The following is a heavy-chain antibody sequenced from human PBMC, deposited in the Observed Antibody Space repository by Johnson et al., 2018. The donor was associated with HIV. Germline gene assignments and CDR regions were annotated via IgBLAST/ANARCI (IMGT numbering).Heavy chain of an antibody. V-gene: IGHV3-66*01. J-gene: IGHJ3*02. CDR1: GFTVSGNY. D-gene: IGHD2-2*01. CDR2: IYTGGST. Sequence: VQLVESGGGLVQPGGSLRLSCGASGFTVSGNYMSWVRQAPGKGLEWVSIIYTGGSTYYADSVTGRFTISRDNSKNTLYLQMNSLRVEDTAVYYCAKDGDDGDEADGTKGAFDIWGQGTMVTVSS. CDR3: AKDGDDGDEADGTKGAFDI.